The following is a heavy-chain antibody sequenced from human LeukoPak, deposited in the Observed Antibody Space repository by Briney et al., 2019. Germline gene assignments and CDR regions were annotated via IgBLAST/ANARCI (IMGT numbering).Heavy chain of an antibody. CDR1: GFTFSSYA. CDR2: ISGSGGST. D-gene: IGHD3-10*01. CDR3: AKDAGFGELWGWFDP. J-gene: IGHJ5*02. V-gene: IGHV3-23*01. Sequence: GGSLRLSCAASGFTFSSYAMSWVRQAPGKGLEWDSAISGSGGSTYYADSVKGRFTISRDNSKNTLYLQMNSLRAEDTAVYYCAKDAGFGELWGWFDPWGQGTLVTVSS.